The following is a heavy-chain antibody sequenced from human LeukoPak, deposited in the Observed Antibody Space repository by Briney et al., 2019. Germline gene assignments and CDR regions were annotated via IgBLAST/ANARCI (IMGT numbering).Heavy chain of an antibody. CDR1: GGTFSSYA. CDR3: ARVGYRSGYDSSGYYYDAFDI. D-gene: IGHD3-22*01. V-gene: IGHV1-69*13. CDR2: IIPIFGTA. J-gene: IGHJ3*02. Sequence: ASVKVSCKASGGTFSSYAISWVRQAPGQGLEWMGGIIPIFGTANYAQKFQGRVTITAGESTSTAYMELSSLRSEDTAVYYCARVGYRSGYDSSGYYYDAFDIWGQGTMVTVSS.